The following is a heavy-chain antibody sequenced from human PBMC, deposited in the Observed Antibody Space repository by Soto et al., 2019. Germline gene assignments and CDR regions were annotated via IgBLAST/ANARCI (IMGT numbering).Heavy chain of an antibody. J-gene: IGHJ4*02. CDR3: ARSPGAVAALQYFDY. CDR1: GYTFTNYA. D-gene: IGHD6-19*01. Sequence: QVQLVQSGAEEKKPGASVKVSCKASGYTFTNYAMLWVRQAPGQRLEWMGWINAGNGNTKYSQKFQGRVTITRDTSASTVYMEWSSLRSEDTAVYYCARSPGAVAALQYFDYWGQGTLVTVSS. CDR2: INAGNGNT. V-gene: IGHV1-3*05.